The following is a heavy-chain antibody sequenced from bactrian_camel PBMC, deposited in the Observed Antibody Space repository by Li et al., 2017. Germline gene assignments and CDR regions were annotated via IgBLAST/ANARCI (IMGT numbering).Heavy chain of an antibody. D-gene: IGHD4*01. J-gene: IGHJ4*01. Sequence: HVQLVESGGGSVQTGGSLRLSCSGSGYTYNSRCMAWFRQAPGKAREQVAEINWRMGGTNYDDSVKGRFTVSQDNAKNTVYLQMNNLKPDDTAVYHCAQESTRATSLSIRGPCYWGGTQVTVS. CDR2: INWRMGGT. CDR1: GYTYNSRC. V-gene: IGHV3-3*01.